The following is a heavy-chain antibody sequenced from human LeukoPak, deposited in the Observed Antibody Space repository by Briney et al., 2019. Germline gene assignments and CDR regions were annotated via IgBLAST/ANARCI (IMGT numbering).Heavy chain of an antibody. CDR2: ISGSGGST. D-gene: IGHD3-3*01. CDR1: GFTFSSYA. V-gene: IGHV3-23*01. CDR3: AKDTDFWSGAYFDY. Sequence: GGSLRLSCAASGFTFSSYAMSWVRQAPGKGLEWVSAISGSGGSTYYADSVKGRFTISRDNSKNTLYLQMNSLRAEDTAVYYCAKDTDFWSGAYFDYWGQGTLSPSPQ. J-gene: IGHJ4*02.